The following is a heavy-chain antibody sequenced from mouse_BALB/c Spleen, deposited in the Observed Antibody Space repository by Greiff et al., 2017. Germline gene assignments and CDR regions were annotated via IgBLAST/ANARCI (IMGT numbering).Heavy chain of an antibody. J-gene: IGHJ4*01. V-gene: IGHV3-2*02. CDR1: GYSITSDYA. CDR2: ISYSGST. CDR3: ARYPRYTSGNYAMDY. D-gene: IGHD1-3*01. Sequence: DVKLQESGPGLVKPSQSLSLTCTVTGYSITSDYAWNWIRQFPGNKLEWMGYISYSGSTSYNPSLKSRISITRDTSKNQFFLQLNSVTTEDTATYYCARYPRYTSGNYAMDYWGQGTSVTVSS.